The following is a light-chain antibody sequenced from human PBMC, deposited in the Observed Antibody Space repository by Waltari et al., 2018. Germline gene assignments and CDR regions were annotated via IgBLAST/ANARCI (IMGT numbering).Light chain of an antibody. J-gene: IGLJ3*02. CDR2: GNN. V-gene: IGLV1-40*01. CDR1: SSNLGSGYD. CDR3: QSYDNSLGGAWV. Sequence: QSVLTQPPSLSGAPGQRVTISCTGSSSNLGSGYDVPWYQQLPGTAPKLLIYGNNNRPSGVPDRFSGSRSGTSASLAITGLQAEDEADYYCQSYDNSLGGAWVFGGGTKLTVL.